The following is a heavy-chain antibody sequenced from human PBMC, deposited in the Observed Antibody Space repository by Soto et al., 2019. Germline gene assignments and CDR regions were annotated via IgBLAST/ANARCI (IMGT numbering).Heavy chain of an antibody. CDR2: IYNDGTT. V-gene: IGHV3-66*01. CDR1: GFTVRGNY. J-gene: IGHJ4*02. D-gene: IGHD3-22*01. CDR3: AREIREHYYDSSGYQYFDD. Sequence: PGGSLRLSCAASGFTVRGNYMTWARQAPGKGLEWVSVIYNDGTTYYADSVKGRFTISRDNFKNMLYLQMSSLRAEDTALYYCAREIREHYYDSSGYQYFDDWGQGTLVTVSS.